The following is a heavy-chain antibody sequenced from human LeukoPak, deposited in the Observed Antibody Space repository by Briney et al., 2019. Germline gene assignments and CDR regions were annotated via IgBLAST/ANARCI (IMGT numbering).Heavy chain of an antibody. D-gene: IGHD3-3*01. Sequence: ASVKVSCQASGYTFTGYYMHWVRQAPGQGLEWMGWINPNSGGTNYAQEFQGRVTMTRDTSISTAYIELSRLRSDDTAVHYCARDKRYYGFWSGYLADYWGQGTLVTVSS. CDR2: INPNSGGT. J-gene: IGHJ4*02. V-gene: IGHV1-2*02. CDR1: GYTFTGYY. CDR3: ARDKRYYGFWSGYLADY.